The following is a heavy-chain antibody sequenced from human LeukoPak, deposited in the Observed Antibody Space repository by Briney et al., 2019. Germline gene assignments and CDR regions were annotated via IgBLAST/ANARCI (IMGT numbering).Heavy chain of an antibody. V-gene: IGHV3-15*01. CDR2: IKSKTDGGTK. J-gene: IGHJ5*01. CDR1: GFIFSNYA. CDR3: TTGHASNRFDS. D-gene: IGHD2/OR15-2a*01. Sequence: GGSLRLSCVASGFIFSNYAMTWVRQAPGKGLEWVGRIKSKTDGGTKDYVAPVKGRFTISRDDSKNTLYLQMNSLKTEDTAVYYCTTGHASNRFDSWGQGILVTVSS.